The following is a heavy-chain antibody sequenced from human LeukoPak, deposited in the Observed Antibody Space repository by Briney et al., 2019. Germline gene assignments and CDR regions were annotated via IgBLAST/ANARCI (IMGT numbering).Heavy chain of an antibody. V-gene: IGHV1-8*01. Sequence: ASVKVSCKASGYTFTSYDINWVRQAPGQGLEWMGWMNPNSGDTGYPQKFQGRVTMTTDTSTSTAYMELRSLRSDDTAVYYCARDEDYGISVNVDYWGQGTLVTVSS. D-gene: IGHD4-17*01. J-gene: IGHJ4*02. CDR1: GYTFTSYD. CDR3: ARDEDYGISVNVDY. CDR2: MNPNSGDT.